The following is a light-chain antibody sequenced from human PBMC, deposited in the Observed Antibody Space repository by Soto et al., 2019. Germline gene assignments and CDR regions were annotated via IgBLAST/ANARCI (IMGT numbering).Light chain of an antibody. J-gene: IGKJ1*01. V-gene: IGKV1-5*03. CDR1: QSISTW. CDR2: KAS. CDR3: QKYSTYYRT. Sequence: DIQMTQSPSSLSASVGDRVTITCRASQSISTWLAWYQQKPGKAPKVLIYKASNLESGVPSRFSGSGSGTEFTLTISSLQSDDFVTYYCQKYSTYYRTFGQGNKVEIK.